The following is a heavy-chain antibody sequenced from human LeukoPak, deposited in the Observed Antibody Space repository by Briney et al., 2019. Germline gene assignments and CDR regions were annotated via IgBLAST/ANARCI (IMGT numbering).Heavy chain of an antibody. CDR3: ARLHDSSGYYYYYYYMDV. V-gene: IGHV4-39*07. Sequence: PSETLSLTCTVSGGSISSSSYHWGWIRQPPGKGLEWIGNIYYSGSTYYNPSLKSRVTISVDTSKNQFSLKLSSVTAADTAVYYFARLHDSSGYYYYYYYMDVWGKGTTVTVSS. CDR1: GGSISSSSYH. J-gene: IGHJ6*03. D-gene: IGHD3-22*01. CDR2: IYYSGST.